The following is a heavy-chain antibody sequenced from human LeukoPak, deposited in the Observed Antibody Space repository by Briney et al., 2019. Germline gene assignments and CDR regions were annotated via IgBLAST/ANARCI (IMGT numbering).Heavy chain of an antibody. D-gene: IGHD3-9*01. CDR2: ISAYNGNT. V-gene: IGHV1-18*01. J-gene: IGHJ6*02. Sequence: ASVKVSCKASGYTFTSYGISWLRQAPGQGLEWMGWISAYNGNTNYAQKLQGRVTMTTDTSTSTAYMELRSLRSDDTAVYYCARWRYFDWLVINYYGMDVWGQGTTVTVSS. CDR3: ARWRYFDWLVINYYGMDV. CDR1: GYTFTSYG.